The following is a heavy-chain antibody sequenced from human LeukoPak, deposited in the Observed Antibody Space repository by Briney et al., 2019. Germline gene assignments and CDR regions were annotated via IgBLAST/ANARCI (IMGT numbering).Heavy chain of an antibody. CDR2: IWSDGSNE. CDR1: GFSFSTYA. D-gene: IGHD3-10*01. CDR3: VRSPSKNYYGSGSYDLNWFDP. J-gene: IGHJ5*02. V-gene: IGHV3-33*01. Sequence: PGGSLRLSCAASGFSFSTYAMHWVRQAPGKGLDWVAMIWSDGSNEYYADSVKGRFTISRDNSKNTLYLQMNSLRAEDTAVYYCVRSPSKNYYGSGSYDLNWFDPWGQGTLVTVSS.